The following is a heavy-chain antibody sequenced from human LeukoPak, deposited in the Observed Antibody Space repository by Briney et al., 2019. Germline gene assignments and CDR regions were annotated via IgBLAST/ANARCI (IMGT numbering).Heavy chain of an antibody. V-gene: IGHV4-38-2*01. CDR3: ARTGGMATLYDAFDI. Sequence: SETLSLTCAVSGYSISSGYYWGWIRQPPGKGLEWIGSIYHSGSTYYNPSLKSRVTISVDTSKSQFSLKLSSVTAADTAVYYCARTGGMATLYDAFDIWGQGTMVTVSS. D-gene: IGHD5-24*01. J-gene: IGHJ3*02. CDR2: IYHSGST. CDR1: GYSISSGYY.